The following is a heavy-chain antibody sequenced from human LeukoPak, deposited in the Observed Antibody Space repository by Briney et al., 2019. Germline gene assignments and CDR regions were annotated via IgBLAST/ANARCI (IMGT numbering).Heavy chain of an antibody. CDR1: GGSISSGSYY. D-gene: IGHD4-17*01. V-gene: IGHV4-61*02. CDR2: IYTSGST. CDR3: ASERYGDYDYYYYYYMDV. Sequence: TLSLTCTVSGGSISSGSYYWSWIRQPAGKGLEWIGRIYTSGSTNYNPSPKSRVTISVDTSKNQFSLKLSSVTAADTAVYYCASERYGDYDYYYYYYMDVWGKGTTVTVSS. J-gene: IGHJ6*03.